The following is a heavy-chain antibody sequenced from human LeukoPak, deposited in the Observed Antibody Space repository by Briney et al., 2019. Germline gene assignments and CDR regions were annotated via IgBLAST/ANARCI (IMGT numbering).Heavy chain of an antibody. V-gene: IGHV4-59*01. CDR1: GGSISSYY. J-gene: IGHJ4*02. CDR2: LSYSGST. D-gene: IGHD2-2*01. Sequence: SETLSLTYTVPGGSISSYYWSWIRQPPGKGLEWIGCLSYSGSTDYNPSLKSRVTISLDTSKNQFSLKLSSVTAADTAVYYCARGGRRTPYYFDYWGQGTLVTVSS. CDR3: ARGGRRTPYYFDY.